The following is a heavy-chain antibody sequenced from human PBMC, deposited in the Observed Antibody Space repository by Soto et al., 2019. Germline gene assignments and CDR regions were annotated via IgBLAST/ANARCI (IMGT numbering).Heavy chain of an antibody. J-gene: IGHJ3*02. CDR1: GFTFRSYA. CDR3: ARDTHLGGAFDI. V-gene: IGHV3-30-3*01. CDR2: ISYDGSNK. D-gene: IGHD3-3*02. Sequence: VGSLRLSCAAAGFTFRSYAMHWCLQAPVKGLEWVAVISYDGSNKYYADSVKGRFTISRDNSKNTLYLQMNSLRAEDTAVYYCARDTHLGGAFDIWGQGTMVTVSS.